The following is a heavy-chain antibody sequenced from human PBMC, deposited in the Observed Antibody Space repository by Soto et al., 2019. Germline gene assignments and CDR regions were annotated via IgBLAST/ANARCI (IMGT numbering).Heavy chain of an antibody. J-gene: IGHJ6*02. V-gene: IGHV4-30-4*01. CDR1: GDSISSADYY. Sequence: PSETLSLTCTVSGDSISSADYYWSWIRQTPGKGLEWIEHIFYSGTTYYNPSLKSRLTISVDTSKNHFSLRLTSVTAADTAVYYCARDLWVEPELYYYGMDVWGQGTTVTVSS. CDR2: IFYSGTT. CDR3: ARDLWVEPELYYYGMDV. D-gene: IGHD1-1*01.